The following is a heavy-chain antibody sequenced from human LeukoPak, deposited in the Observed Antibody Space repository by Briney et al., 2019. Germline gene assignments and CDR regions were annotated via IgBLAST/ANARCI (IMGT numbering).Heavy chain of an antibody. CDR2: IRYDGSNK. V-gene: IGHV3-30*02. CDR3: AKTLGYCSSTSCYNLDY. Sequence: GRSLRLSCAASGFTFSSYGMHWVPQAPGKGLEWVAFIRYDGSNKYYAGSVKGRFTISRDNSKNTLYLQMNSLRAEDTAVYYCAKTLGYCSSTSCYNLDYWGQGTLVTVSS. J-gene: IGHJ4*02. D-gene: IGHD2-2*02. CDR1: GFTFSSYG.